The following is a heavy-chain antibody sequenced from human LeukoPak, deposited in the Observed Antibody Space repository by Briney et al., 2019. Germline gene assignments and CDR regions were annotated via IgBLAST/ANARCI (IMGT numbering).Heavy chain of an antibody. J-gene: IGHJ4*02. CDR2: IYHSGST. Sequence: PSGTLSLTCAVSGGSISSGNWWSWVRQPPGKGLEWIGDIYHSGSTNYNPSLKSRVTISVDKSKNQFSLKLTSVTAADTAVYYCARDRRDGYNPGDYNFDYWGQGALVTVSS. CDR1: GGSISSGNW. CDR3: ARDRRDGYNPGDYNFDY. V-gene: IGHV4-4*02. D-gene: IGHD5-24*01.